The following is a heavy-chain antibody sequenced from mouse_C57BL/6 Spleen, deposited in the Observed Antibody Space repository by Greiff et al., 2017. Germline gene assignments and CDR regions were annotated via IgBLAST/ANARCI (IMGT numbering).Heavy chain of an antibody. CDR1: GYTFTSYG. CDR3: ARDYDEGGYFDY. Sequence: QVHVKQSGAELARPGASVKLSCKASGYTFTSYGISWVKQRTGQGLEWIGEIYPRSGNTYYNEKFKGKATLTADKSSSTAYMELRSLTSEDSAVYFCARDYDEGGYFDYWGQGTTLTVSS. J-gene: IGHJ2*01. CDR2: IYPRSGNT. D-gene: IGHD2-4*01. V-gene: IGHV1-81*01.